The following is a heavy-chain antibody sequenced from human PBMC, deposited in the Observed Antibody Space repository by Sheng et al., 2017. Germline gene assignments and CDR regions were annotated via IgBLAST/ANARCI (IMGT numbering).Heavy chain of an antibody. D-gene: IGHD2-15*01. CDR3: AHRLVVVAATGAFDI. V-gene: IGHV2-5*01. J-gene: IGHJ3*02. CDR2: IYWNDDK. CDR1: GFSLSTSGVG. Sequence: QITLKESGPTLVKPTQTLTLTCTFSGFSLSTSGVGVGWIRQPPGKALEWLALIYWNDDKRYSPSLKSRLTITKDTSKNQVVLTMTNMDPVDTATYYCAHRLVVVAATGAFDIWGQGTMVTVSS.